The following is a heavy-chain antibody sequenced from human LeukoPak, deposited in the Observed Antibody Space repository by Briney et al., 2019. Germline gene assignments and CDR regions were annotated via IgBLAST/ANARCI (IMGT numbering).Heavy chain of an antibody. CDR1: RXTFSNYA. CDR3: AKGGSSWSYYFDY. J-gene: IGHJ4*02. CDR2: ISASAGTT. V-gene: IGHV3-23*01. D-gene: IGHD6-13*01. Sequence: GGSLRLSCAASRXTFSNYAMTWVRQTPGRGLEWVSAISASAGTTYYADSVKGRFTISRDNSKNTLYLQMNSLRVDDTALYYCAKGGSSWSYYFDYWGQGTLVTVSS.